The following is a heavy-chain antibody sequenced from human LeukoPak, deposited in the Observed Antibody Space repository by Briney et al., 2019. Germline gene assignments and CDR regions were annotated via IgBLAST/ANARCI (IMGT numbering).Heavy chain of an antibody. J-gene: IGHJ4*02. CDR2: ISNNGGTT. CDR1: GFTFSSYT. CDR3: ARVASSGTYGDY. V-gene: IGHV3-64*01. Sequence: PGGSLRLSCAASGFTFSSYTMHWVRQAPGKGLEYVSAISNNGGTTHYANSVKGRFTISRDNSKNTLYLQMGSLRVADMAVYYCARVASSGTYGDYWGQGTLVTVSS. D-gene: IGHD1-26*01.